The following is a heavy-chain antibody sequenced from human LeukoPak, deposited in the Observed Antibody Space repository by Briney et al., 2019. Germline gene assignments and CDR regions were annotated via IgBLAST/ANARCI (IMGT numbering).Heavy chain of an antibody. Sequence: ASVKVSCKASGYTFTGYYMHWVRQAPGQGLEWMGWINPNGGGTNYAQKFQGRVTMTRDTSISTAYMELSRLRSDDTAVYYCARDSGVVNYDILTGSNYYYGMDVWGQGTTVTVSS. J-gene: IGHJ6*02. D-gene: IGHD3-9*01. CDR2: INPNGGGT. CDR1: GYTFTGYY. CDR3: ARDSGVVNYDILTGSNYYYGMDV. V-gene: IGHV1-2*02.